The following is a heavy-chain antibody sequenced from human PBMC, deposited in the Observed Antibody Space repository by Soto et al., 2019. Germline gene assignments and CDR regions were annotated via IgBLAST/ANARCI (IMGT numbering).Heavy chain of an antibody. CDR3: ARVDTAMVSPEMDY. Sequence: QVQLVESGGGVVQPGRSLRLSCAASGFTFSSYAMHWVRQAPGKGLEWVAVISYDGSNKYYADSVKGRFTISRVNSKNTLYLQMNSLRAEDTAVYYCARVDTAMVSPEMDYWGQGTLVTVSS. J-gene: IGHJ4*02. CDR2: ISYDGSNK. D-gene: IGHD5-18*01. V-gene: IGHV3-30-3*01. CDR1: GFTFSSYA.